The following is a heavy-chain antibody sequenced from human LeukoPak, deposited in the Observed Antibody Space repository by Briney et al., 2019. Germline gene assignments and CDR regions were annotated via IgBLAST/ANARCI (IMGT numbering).Heavy chain of an antibody. V-gene: IGHV1-18*01. CDR3: ARGGWPQSAAFDI. J-gene: IGHJ3*02. D-gene: IGHD5-24*01. CDR2: ISAYNGNT. CDR1: GYTFTSYG. Sequence: ASVKVSCKASGYTFTSYGISWVRQAPGQGLEWMGWISAYNGNTNYAQKLQGRVTMTRDMSTSTVYMELSSLRSEDTAVYYCARGGWPQSAAFDIWGQGTMVTVSS.